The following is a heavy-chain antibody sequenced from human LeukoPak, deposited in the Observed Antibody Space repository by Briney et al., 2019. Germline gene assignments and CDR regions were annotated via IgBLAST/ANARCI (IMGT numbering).Heavy chain of an antibody. V-gene: IGHV1-69*04. D-gene: IGHD4-23*01. CDR2: IIPIHRIA. CDR3: AREGGGGNPVFDY. J-gene: IGHJ4*02. Sequence: XXXGQXXXXMGRIIPIHRIANYAQKFQGRVTITSDKSTSTAYMELSSLRSEDTAVYYCAREGGGGNPVFDYWGQGTLVTVSS.